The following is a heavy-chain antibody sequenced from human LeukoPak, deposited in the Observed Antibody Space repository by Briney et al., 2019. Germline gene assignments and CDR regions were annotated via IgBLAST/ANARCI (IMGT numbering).Heavy chain of an antibody. CDR2: IWYDGSNK. Sequence: GRSLRLSCAASGFTFSSYGMHWVRQAPGKGLEWVAVIWYDGSNKYYADSVKGRFTISRDNSKNTLYLQMNSLRAEDTAVYYCARSPLVHYYYHYMDVWGKGTTVTVSS. CDR1: GFTFSSYG. CDR3: ARSPLVHYYYHYMDV. J-gene: IGHJ6*03. V-gene: IGHV3-33*01.